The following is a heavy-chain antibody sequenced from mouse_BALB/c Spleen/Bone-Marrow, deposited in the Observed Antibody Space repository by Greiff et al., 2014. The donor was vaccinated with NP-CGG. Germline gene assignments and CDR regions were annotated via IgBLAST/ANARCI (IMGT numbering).Heavy chain of an antibody. J-gene: IGHJ3*01. Sequence: QVQLQQSGSVLVRPGASVKLSCRASGYTFTSSWMHWAKQRPGQGLEWIGEIHPNSGNTNYNEKFKGKATLTVDTSSSTAYADLSSLTSEDSAVYYCARYDGFAYWGQGTLVTVSA. V-gene: IGHV1S130*01. CDR3: ARYDGFAY. D-gene: IGHD2-14*01. CDR1: GYTFTSSW. CDR2: IHPNSGNT.